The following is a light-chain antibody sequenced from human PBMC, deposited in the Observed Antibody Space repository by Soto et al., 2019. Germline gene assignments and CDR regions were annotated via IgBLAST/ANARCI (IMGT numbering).Light chain of an antibody. CDR2: TNN. J-gene: IGLJ1*01. CDR3: ASWDDSLNGYV. Sequence: QSVLTQPPSASETPGQRVTISCSGGSSNIGSDTVNWYQHLPGTAPKLLIYTNNQRPSGVPDRFSGSKSGTSASLTISGLQSEDEAEYYCASWDDSLNGYVFGTGTKLTVL. CDR1: SSNIGSDT. V-gene: IGLV1-44*01.